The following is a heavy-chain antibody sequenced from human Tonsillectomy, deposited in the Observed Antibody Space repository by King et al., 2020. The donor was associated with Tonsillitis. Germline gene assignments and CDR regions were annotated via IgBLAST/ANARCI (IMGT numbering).Heavy chain of an antibody. Sequence: QLQESGPGLVKPSQTLSLTCTVSGGSISSGGYYWSWIRQHPGKGLEWIGYIYYSGSTYYNPSLKSRVTISVDTSKNQFSLKLSSVTAADTAVYYCANGFSYYFDSSGYWHAFDIWGQGTMVTVSS. CDR3: ANGFSYYFDSSGYWHAFDI. CDR1: GGSISSGGYY. V-gene: IGHV4-31*03. J-gene: IGHJ3*02. CDR2: IYYSGST. D-gene: IGHD3-22*01.